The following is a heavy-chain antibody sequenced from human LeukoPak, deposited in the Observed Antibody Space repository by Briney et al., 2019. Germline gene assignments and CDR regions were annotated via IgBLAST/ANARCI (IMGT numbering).Heavy chain of an antibody. CDR2: INANSGTR. D-gene: IGHD6-19*01. Sequence: GGSLRLSCEASGFAFSIFAMSWLRQPPGKGLEWVSTINANSGTRSYAASVRGRFTISRDNSKNTVYLQLNTLRAEDTAVYYCAKPISGGLAVTGDWFDPWGQGDLVVVSS. J-gene: IGHJ5*01. CDR3: AKPISGGLAVTGDWFDP. V-gene: IGHV3-23*01. CDR1: GFAFSIFA.